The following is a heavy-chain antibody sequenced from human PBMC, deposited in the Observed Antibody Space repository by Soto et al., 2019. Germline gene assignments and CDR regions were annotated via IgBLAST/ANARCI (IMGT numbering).Heavy chain of an antibody. V-gene: IGHV3-48*01. CDR3: ARLIYSSSSDWFDP. J-gene: IGHJ5*02. Sequence: GGSLRLSCAASGFTFIPYSMNWVRQAPGKGLEWVSSISSSSTIYYADSVKGRFTISRDNAQNSLYLQMNSLRAEDTAVYYCARLIYSSSSDWFDPWGQGNLVTVSS. CDR2: ISSSSTI. CDR1: GFTFIPYS. D-gene: IGHD6-6*01.